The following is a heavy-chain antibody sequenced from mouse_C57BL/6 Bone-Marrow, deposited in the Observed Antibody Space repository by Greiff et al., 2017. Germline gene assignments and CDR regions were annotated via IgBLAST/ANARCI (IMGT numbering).Heavy chain of an antibody. Sequence: EVKLVESGGGLVKPGGSLKLSCAASGFTFSSYAMSWVRQTPEKRLEWVATISDGGGYTYYADNVKGRFTISRDNAKNTLYLQLSHLKSEDTAMYYCARDSADGYDYWGQGTTLTVSS. CDR2: ISDGGGYT. CDR1: GFTFSSYA. V-gene: IGHV5-4*01. CDR3: ARDSADGYDY. D-gene: IGHD2-3*01. J-gene: IGHJ2*01.